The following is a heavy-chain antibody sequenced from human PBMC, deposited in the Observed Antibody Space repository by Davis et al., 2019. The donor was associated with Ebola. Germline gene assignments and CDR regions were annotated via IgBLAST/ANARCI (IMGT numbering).Heavy chain of an antibody. Sequence: GESLKISCAASGFTFSSYEMNWVRQAPGKGLEWVSHISSGGSIVYYADSVKGRFTISRDNTKNSLYLQMDSLRAEDTAIYYCARGNFWNNYETIFDYWGQGTLVTVSS. J-gene: IGHJ4*02. CDR1: GFTFSSYE. D-gene: IGHD3-3*01. CDR3: ARGNFWNNYETIFDY. V-gene: IGHV3-48*03. CDR2: ISSGGSIV.